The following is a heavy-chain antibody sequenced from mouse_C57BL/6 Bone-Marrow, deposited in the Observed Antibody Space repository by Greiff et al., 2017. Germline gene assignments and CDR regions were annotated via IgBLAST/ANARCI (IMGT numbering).Heavy chain of an antibody. V-gene: IGHV14-3*01. CDR2: IDPANGNT. D-gene: IGHD1-1*01. J-gene: IGHJ3*01. Sequence: VKLQQSVAELVRPGDSVKLSCTASGFNIKNTYMHWVKQRPEQGLEWIGRIDPANGNTKYAPKFQGKATITADTSANTAYLQLSSLTSEDTAFDYCARDYGSSLAWFAYWGQGTLVTVSA. CDR3: ARDYGSSLAWFAY. CDR1: GFNIKNTY.